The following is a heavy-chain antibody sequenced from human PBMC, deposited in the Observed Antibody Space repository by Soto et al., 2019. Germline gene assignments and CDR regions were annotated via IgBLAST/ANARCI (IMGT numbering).Heavy chain of an antibody. CDR1: GGSISDSDYF. CDR2: VHYSGKT. D-gene: IGHD3-16*01. J-gene: IGHJ2*01. Sequence: QLQLQESGPGLVKTSETLSLTCTVSGGSISDSDYFWAWIRQPPGKGLDWIASVHYSGKTFYNPSLKSRVTISVDTSKNQFSLNVSSVTAADTAIYYCAKPKFDGQINWYFDLWGRGTLVSVSS. CDR3: AKPKFDGQINWYFDL. V-gene: IGHV4-39*01.